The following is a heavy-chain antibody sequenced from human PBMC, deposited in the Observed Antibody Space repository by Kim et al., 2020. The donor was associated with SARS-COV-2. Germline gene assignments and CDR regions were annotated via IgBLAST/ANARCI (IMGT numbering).Heavy chain of an antibody. Sequence: ADSVKGRFTISGDNAKNSLYLQMNSLRAEDTALYYCAKDIAAAGNDAFDIWGQGTMVTVSS. V-gene: IGHV3-9*01. CDR3: AKDIAAAGNDAFDI. J-gene: IGHJ3*02. D-gene: IGHD6-13*01.